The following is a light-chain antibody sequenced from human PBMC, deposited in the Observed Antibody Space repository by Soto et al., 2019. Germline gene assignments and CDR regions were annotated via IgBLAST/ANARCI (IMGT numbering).Light chain of an antibody. Sequence: QLVLTQSPSASASLGASVKLTCTLSSGHSSYAIAWHQQQPEKGPRYLMKVNTDGSHNKGGGIPDRCSGSSSGAERYLTISSLQSEDEAYYYCQTWGAGFSVVFGGGTKLTVL. V-gene: IGLV4-69*01. CDR2: VNTDGSH. CDR3: QTWGAGFSVV. CDR1: SGHSSYA. J-gene: IGLJ2*01.